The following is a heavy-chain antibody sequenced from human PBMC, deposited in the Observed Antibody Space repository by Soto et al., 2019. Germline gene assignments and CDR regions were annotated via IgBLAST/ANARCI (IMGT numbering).Heavy chain of an antibody. CDR1: GFTFGAFA. Sequence: GGSLRLSCVASGFTFGAFAMTWVRQAPGKGLEWVSPIASTAGDIYRADSVKGRFTTSRDNAKNSLYLQMNSLRAEDTAVYYCAREATYYYDSSGYYDAFDIWGQGTMVTVSS. J-gene: IGHJ3*02. CDR2: IASTAGDI. V-gene: IGHV3-21*01. D-gene: IGHD3-22*01. CDR3: AREATYYYDSSGYYDAFDI.